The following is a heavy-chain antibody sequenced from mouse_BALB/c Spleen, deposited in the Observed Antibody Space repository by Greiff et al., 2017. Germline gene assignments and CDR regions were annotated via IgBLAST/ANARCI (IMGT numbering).Heavy chain of an antibody. V-gene: IGHV14-1*02. Sequence: VQLQQPGSELVRPGASVKLSCKASGYTFTSYWMHWVKQRPEQGLEWIGRIDPANGNTKYDPKFQGKATITEDTASNTAYLQLSSLTSEDTAVYYCATSKRREGWFAYWGQGTLVTVSA. CDR2: IDPANGNT. CDR1: GYTFTSYW. D-gene: IGHD2-5*01. CDR3: ATSKRREGWFAY. J-gene: IGHJ3*01.